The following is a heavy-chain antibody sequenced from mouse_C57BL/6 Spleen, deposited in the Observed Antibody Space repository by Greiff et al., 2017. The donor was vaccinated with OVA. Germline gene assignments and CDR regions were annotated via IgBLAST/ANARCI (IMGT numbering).Heavy chain of an antibody. Sequence: QVQLQQPGAELVMPGASVKLSCKASGYTFTSYWMHWVKQRPGQGLAWIGEIDPSDSDTNYNQKFKGKSTLTVDKSSSTAYMQLSSLTSEDSAVYYCARGGQLRPAWFAYWGQGTLVTVSA. J-gene: IGHJ3*01. D-gene: IGHD3-2*02. CDR2: IDPSDSDT. CDR1: GYTFTSYW. V-gene: IGHV1-69*01. CDR3: ARGGQLRPAWFAY.